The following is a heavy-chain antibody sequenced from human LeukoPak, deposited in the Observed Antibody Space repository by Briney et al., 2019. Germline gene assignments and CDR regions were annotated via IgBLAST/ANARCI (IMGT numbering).Heavy chain of an antibody. CDR3: ARVRYCGSTSCSIYFDY. V-gene: IGHV3-74*01. D-gene: IGHD2-2*01. J-gene: IGHJ4*02. CDR2: INTDDSST. CDR1: GFTFSSYW. Sequence: TGGSLRLSCAASGFTFSSYWMHWVRQAPGKGLVWVSRINTDDSSTTYADTVKGRFTISRDNAKNTLYLQMSSLRAEDTAVYYCARVRYCGSTSCSIYFDYWGQGTLVTVSS.